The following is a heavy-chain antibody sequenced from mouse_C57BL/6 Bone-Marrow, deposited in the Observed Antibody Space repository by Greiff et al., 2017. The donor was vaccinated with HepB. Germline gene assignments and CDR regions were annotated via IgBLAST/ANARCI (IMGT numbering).Heavy chain of an antibody. CDR1: GFNIKDDY. CDR2: IVPENGDT. D-gene: IGHD1-1*01. CDR3: TRTTFDV. V-gene: IGHV14-4*01. Sequence: EVKLMESGAELVRPGASVKLSCTASGFNIKDDYMHWVKQRPEQGLEWIGWIVPENGDTEYASKFQGKATITADTSSNTAYLQLSSLTSEDTAVYYCTRTTFDVWGTGTTVTVSS. J-gene: IGHJ1*03.